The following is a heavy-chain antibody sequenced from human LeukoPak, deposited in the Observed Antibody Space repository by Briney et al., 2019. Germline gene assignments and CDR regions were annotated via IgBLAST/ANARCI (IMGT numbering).Heavy chain of an antibody. V-gene: IGHV4-59*12. CDR1: GGSISSYY. Sequence: SETLSLTCTVSGGSISSYYWSWIRQPPGKGLEGMGYIYYSGSTKYNPSLKSRVSMSVDTSKNQFSLKLSSVTAADTAVYYCARNRVSWFDPWGQGTLVTVSS. J-gene: IGHJ5*02. CDR3: ARNRVSWFDP. D-gene: IGHD1-14*01. CDR2: IYYSGST.